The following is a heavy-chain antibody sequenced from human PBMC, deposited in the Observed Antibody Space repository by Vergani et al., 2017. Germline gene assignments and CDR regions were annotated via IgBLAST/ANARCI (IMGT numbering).Heavy chain of an antibody. Sequence: QLQLQESGPGLVKPSETLSLTCTVSGGSISSSSYYWGWIRQPPGKGLEWIGSIYYSGSTYYNPSLKSRVTISVDTSKNQFSLKLSSVTAADTAVYYCARVDAGITMVRGVMRYYYYYYGMDVWGQGTTVTVSS. CDR2: IYYSGST. D-gene: IGHD3-10*01. CDR3: ARVDAGITMVRGVMRYYYYYYGMDV. CDR1: GGSISSSSYY. V-gene: IGHV4-39*01. J-gene: IGHJ6*02.